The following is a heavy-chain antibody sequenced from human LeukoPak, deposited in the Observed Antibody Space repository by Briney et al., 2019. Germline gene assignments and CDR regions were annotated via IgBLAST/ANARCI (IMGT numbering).Heavy chain of an antibody. V-gene: IGHV1-46*01. CDR2: INPSGDST. CDR3: ARERGVDGKSFDY. Sequence: GASVKVSCKASGYTFSSHYMHWVRQAPGQGLEWMGVINPSGDSTNYAQNFQGRVTMTRETSTSTAYMELSSLTSEDTAVYYCARERGVDGKSFDYWGQRTLVTVSS. J-gene: IGHJ4*02. CDR1: GYTFSSHY. D-gene: IGHD5-24*01.